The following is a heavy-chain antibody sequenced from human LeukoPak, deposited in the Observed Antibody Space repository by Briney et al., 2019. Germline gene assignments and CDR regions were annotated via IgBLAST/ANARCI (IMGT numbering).Heavy chain of an antibody. Sequence: SETLSLTCAVYGGSFSGYYXSWIRXPPGKXXEWIGEINHSGRTKYNPSLKSRVTISVDTSKNQFSLKLSSVTAADTAVYYCARGLAAEVFDYWGQGTLVTVSA. D-gene: IGHD6-25*01. CDR2: INHSGRT. V-gene: IGHV4-34*01. CDR3: ARGLAAEVFDY. J-gene: IGHJ4*02. CDR1: GGSFSGYY.